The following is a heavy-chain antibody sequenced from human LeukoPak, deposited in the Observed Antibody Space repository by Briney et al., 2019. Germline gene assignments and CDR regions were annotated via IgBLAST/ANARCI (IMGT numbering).Heavy chain of an antibody. CDR1: GFTFSSYA. CDR3: AKGSVAAAAYYYGMDV. D-gene: IGHD6-13*01. J-gene: IGHJ6*02. Sequence: PGGSLRLSCAASGFTFSSYATSWVRQAPGKGLEWVSAISGSGGSTYYADSVKGRLTISRDNSKNTLYLQMNSLRAEDTAVYYCAKGSVAAAAYYYGMDVWGQGTTVTVSS. V-gene: IGHV3-23*01. CDR2: ISGSGGST.